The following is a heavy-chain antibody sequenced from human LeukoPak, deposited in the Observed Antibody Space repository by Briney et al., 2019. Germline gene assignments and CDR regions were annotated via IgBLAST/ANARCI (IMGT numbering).Heavy chain of an antibody. CDR2: IYYSGST. CDR1: GGSISSYY. CDR3: ARVVVVTSTSHFDL. Sequence: PSETLSLTCTVSGGSISSYYWSWIRHPPGKGLEGIGYIYYSGSTNYNPSLKSRVTISVDTSKNQFSLKLSSVTAADTAVYYCARVVVVTSTSHFDLWGRGTLVTVSS. J-gene: IGHJ2*01. D-gene: IGHD2-15*01. V-gene: IGHV4-59*01.